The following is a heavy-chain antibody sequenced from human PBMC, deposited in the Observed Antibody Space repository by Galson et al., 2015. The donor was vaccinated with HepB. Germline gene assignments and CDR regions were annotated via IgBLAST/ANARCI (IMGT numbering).Heavy chain of an antibody. V-gene: IGHV3-64D*06. CDR1: GFTFSSYA. D-gene: IGHD3-16*01. J-gene: IGHJ4*02. CDR3: VKRGIQRAVTFDY. Sequence: SLRLSCAASGFTFSSYAMHWVRQAPGKGLEYVSVISSNGGSTYYADSVKGRFTISRDNSKNTLYLQMSSLRAEDTAVYYCVKRGIQRAVTFDYWGQGTLVTVSS. CDR2: ISSNGGST.